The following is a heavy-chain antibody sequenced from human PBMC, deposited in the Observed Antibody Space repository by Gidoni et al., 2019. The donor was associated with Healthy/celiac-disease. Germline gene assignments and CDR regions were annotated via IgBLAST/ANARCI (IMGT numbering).Heavy chain of an antibody. CDR2: ISGRGGST. CDR1: GFPFSSYA. CDR3: AKEWDWGSPSWSFDL. V-gene: IGHV3-23*01. J-gene: IGHJ2*01. Sequence: EVQLLESGGGLVQPGGSLRLSCAASGFPFSSYAMSWVRQAPGKGLEWVSAISGRGGSTYYADSVYGRFTLSRDNSKHTLYLQMNSLRAEDTAVYYCAKEWDWGSPSWSFDLWCRGTLVTVSS. D-gene: IGHD7-27*01.